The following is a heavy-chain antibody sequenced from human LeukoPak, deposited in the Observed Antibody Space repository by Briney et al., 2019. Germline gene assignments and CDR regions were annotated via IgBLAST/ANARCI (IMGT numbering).Heavy chain of an antibody. J-gene: IGHJ4*02. D-gene: IGHD6-13*01. CDR3: ARDFRSSSWYIGDY. CDR1: GFTFSSYS. CDR2: ISGGGTPV. Sequence: GGSLRLSCAASGFTFSSYSMNWVRLAPGKGLEWISYISGGGTPVYYADSVEGRFTVSRDNEKNSLYLQMNSLRADDTAAYYCARDFRSSSWYIGDYWGQGAQVTVSP. V-gene: IGHV3-48*01.